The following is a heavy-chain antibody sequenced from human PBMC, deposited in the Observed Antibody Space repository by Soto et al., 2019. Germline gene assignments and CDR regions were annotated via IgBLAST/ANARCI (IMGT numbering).Heavy chain of an antibody. Sequence: QLQLQESGPGLVKPSETLSLTCSVSGDCINSDKYYWGWIRQPPGKGLEWIGSIYFRGNTYYNPSLQARVTISLDKSKSQFSLKLNSVTAADSAVYLCARLEGLATISYYFDFWGQGALVTVSS. V-gene: IGHV4-39*01. CDR3: ARLEGLATISYYFDF. CDR1: GDCINSDKYY. D-gene: IGHD3-9*01. J-gene: IGHJ4*02. CDR2: IYFRGNT.